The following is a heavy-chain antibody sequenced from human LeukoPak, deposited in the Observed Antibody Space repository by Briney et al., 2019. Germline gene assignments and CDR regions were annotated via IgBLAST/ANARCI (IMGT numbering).Heavy chain of an antibody. D-gene: IGHD2-2*01. J-gene: IGHJ4*02. CDR1: GYTFSTYA. CDR3: ARSYIVVVPAVYFDY. Sequence: GASVKVSCRTSGYTFSTYAIQWVRQAPGKRLEWMGWINGGDGNTKFSQKFQGRVTITRDTSARSSYMELSSLRSEDTAVYYCARSYIVVVPAVYFDYWGRGTLVTVSS. V-gene: IGHV1-3*01. CDR2: INGGDGNT.